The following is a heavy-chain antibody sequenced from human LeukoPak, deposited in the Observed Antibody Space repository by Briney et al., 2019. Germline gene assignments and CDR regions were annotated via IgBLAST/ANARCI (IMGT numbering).Heavy chain of an antibody. Sequence: GGSLRLSCAASGFTFSSYEMDWVRRAPGRGLEWVSYIGSSGGSRYYADSVKGRFTSSRDNAKNSLYLQMNSLRVEDTAVYYCAREDGDAFDIWGQGTVVSVSS. CDR2: IGSSGGSR. CDR3: AREDGDAFDI. D-gene: IGHD5-24*01. J-gene: IGHJ3*02. CDR1: GFTFSSYE. V-gene: IGHV3-48*03.